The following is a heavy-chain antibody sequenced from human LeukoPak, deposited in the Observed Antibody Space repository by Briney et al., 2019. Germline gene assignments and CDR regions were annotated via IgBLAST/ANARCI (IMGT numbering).Heavy chain of an antibody. J-gene: IGHJ3*02. Sequence: ASVKVSCKASGYTFTGYYMHWVRQAPGQGLEWMGWINPNSGGTNYAQKFQGRVTMTRDTSISTAYMELSRLRSDDTAVYYCARDKLWSYYYDSSGYFDAFDIWGQGTMVTVSS. CDR3: ARDKLWSYYYDSSGYFDAFDI. CDR2: INPNSGGT. CDR1: GYTFTGYY. V-gene: IGHV1-2*02. D-gene: IGHD3-22*01.